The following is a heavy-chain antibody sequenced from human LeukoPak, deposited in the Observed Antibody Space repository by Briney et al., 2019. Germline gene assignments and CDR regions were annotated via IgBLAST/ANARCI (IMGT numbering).Heavy chain of an antibody. J-gene: IGHJ4*02. CDR2: IYYSGST. CDR3: ASEVWGSYRFDY. CDR1: GGSISSYY. D-gene: IGHD3-16*02. V-gene: IGHV4-59*06. Sequence: PSETLSLTCTVSGGSISSYYWSWIRQPAGKGLEWIGYIYYSGSTYYNPSLKSRVTISVDTSKNQFSLKLSSVTAADTAVYYCASEVWGSYRFDYWGQGTLVTVSS.